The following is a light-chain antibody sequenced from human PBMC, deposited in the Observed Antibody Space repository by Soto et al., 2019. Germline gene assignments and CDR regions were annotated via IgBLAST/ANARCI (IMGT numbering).Light chain of an antibody. J-gene: IGLJ3*02. Sequence: QSALTQPASVSGSPGQSITISCSGTSNDVGGYNHVSWYQQHPGKAPKLLIYEVNVRPSGVSNRFSGSKSGNTASLTISGLQAEDEGDYYCMSFTISVAWVFGGGTKLTVL. CDR3: MSFTISVAWV. CDR2: EVN. CDR1: SNDVGGYNH. V-gene: IGLV2-14*01.